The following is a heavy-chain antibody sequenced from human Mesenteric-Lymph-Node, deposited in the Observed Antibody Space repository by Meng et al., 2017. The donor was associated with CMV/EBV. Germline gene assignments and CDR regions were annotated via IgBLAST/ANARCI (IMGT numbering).Heavy chain of an antibody. D-gene: IGHD2-15*01. J-gene: IGHJ4*02. V-gene: IGHV3-30*02. CDR2: IRYDGSNK. CDR3: ARDSHGLGVGIDY. Sequence: GESLKISCAASGFTFSSYGMHWVRQAPGKGLEWVAFIRYDGSNKYYADSVKGRFTISRDNSKNTLYLQMNSLRAEDTAVFYCARDSHGLGVGIDYWGQGTLVTVSS. CDR1: GFTFSSYG.